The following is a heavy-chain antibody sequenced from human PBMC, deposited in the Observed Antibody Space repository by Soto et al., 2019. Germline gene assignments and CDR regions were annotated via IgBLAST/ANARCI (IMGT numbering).Heavy chain of an antibody. CDR2: ISSSGTA. V-gene: IGHV3-66*01. J-gene: IGHJ4*02. Sequence: EVQLVESGGALVQPGGSLRLSCAASGFTVSNLYMTWIRQAPGMGLEWVSVISSSGTAYYADSVKGRFTISIDSSKNTPFFQMDSLGAEDKAVYHCARDTFGGAYDFCHGGQGTLVTVSS. D-gene: IGHD3-3*01. CDR3: ARDTFGGAYDFCH. CDR1: GFTVSNLY.